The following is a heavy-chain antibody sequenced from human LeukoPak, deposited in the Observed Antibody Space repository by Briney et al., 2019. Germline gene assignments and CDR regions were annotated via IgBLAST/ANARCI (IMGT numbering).Heavy chain of an antibody. CDR3: AKRGVVIRVILVGFHKEAYYFDS. V-gene: IGHV3-23*01. CDR1: GFIFTDYA. Sequence: GGSLRLSCQASGFIFTDYAMSWVRQAPGKGLEWVAGISDSGGRTNYADSVKGRFTISRDNPKNTLYLQMNSLRAEDTAVYFCAKRGVVIRVILVGFHKEAYYFDSWGQGALVTVSS. J-gene: IGHJ4*02. D-gene: IGHD3-22*01. CDR2: ISDSGGRT.